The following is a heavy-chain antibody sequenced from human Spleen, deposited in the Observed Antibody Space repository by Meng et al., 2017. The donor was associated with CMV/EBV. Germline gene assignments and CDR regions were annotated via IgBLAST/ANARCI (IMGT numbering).Heavy chain of an antibody. D-gene: IGHD6-13*01. J-gene: IGHJ6*02. CDR1: GFTFSSYS. CDR2: ISSSSSYI. Sequence: ETLSLTCAASGFTFSSYSMNWVRQAPGKGLEWVSSISSSSSYIYYADSVKGRFTISRDNAKNSLYLQMNSLRAEDTAVYYCARERIIAAAGTYGMDVWGQGTTVTVSS. CDR3: ARERIIAAAGTYGMDV. V-gene: IGHV3-21*01.